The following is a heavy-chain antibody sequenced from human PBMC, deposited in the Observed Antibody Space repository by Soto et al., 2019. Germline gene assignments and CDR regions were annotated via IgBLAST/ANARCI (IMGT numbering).Heavy chain of an antibody. J-gene: IGHJ4*02. CDR1: GYSFIDYY. V-gene: IGHV1-46*03. CDR2: VNPGGGNT. D-gene: IGHD1-1*01. Sequence: QVQLVQSGADMKKPGASVKISCKASGYSFIDYYVHWVRQAPGQGPEWMGIVNPGGGNTFYSQKFQGTVTMTRDTSTSTVYMELSSLRFEDTAVYYCTRDVTTGSVDFDLWGQGTLVTVSS. CDR3: TRDVTTGSVDFDL.